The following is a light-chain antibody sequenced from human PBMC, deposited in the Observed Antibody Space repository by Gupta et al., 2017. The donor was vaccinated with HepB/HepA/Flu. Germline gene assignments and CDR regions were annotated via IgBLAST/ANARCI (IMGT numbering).Light chain of an antibody. V-gene: IGLV1-51*02. J-gene: IGLJ2*01. Sequence: QSVLTQPPSVSAAPGQNVTISCSGSSSNIGNNDVSWYQQHSGTAPKLLIFENNKRPSGIPDRFSGSKSATSATLGITGLQTGDEADYYCGTWDTSLTIVVLGGGTKLTVL. CDR1: SSNIGNND. CDR3: GTWDTSLTIVV. CDR2: ENN.